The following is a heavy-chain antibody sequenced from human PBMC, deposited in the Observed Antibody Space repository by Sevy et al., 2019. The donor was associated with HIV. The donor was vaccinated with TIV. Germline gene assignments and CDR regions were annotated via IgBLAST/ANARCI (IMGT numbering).Heavy chain of an antibody. CDR3: ARPGYYDFWSGYQGYFDY. Sequence: GGSLRLSCAASGFTFSSYWMSWVRQAPGKGLEWVANIKQDGSEKYYVDSVKGRFTISRDNAKNSLYLQMNSLRAEDTAVYYCARPGYYDFWSGYQGYFDYWGQGTLVTVSS. CDR2: IKQDGSEK. J-gene: IGHJ4*02. D-gene: IGHD3-3*01. V-gene: IGHV3-7*01. CDR1: GFTFSSYW.